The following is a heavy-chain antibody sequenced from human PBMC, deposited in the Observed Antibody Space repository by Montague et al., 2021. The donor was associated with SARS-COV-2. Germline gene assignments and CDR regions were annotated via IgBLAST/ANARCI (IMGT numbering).Heavy chain of an antibody. Sequence: SLRLSCAASGFTFSSYAMSWVRQAPGKGLEWVSAISGSGGSTYYXDSVKGRFTISRDNSKNTLCLQMNSLRAEDTAVYYCAKDSGSGSDYWGQGTLVTVSS. CDR3: AKDSGSGSDY. J-gene: IGHJ4*02. CDR2: ISGSGGST. D-gene: IGHD3-10*01. V-gene: IGHV3-23*01. CDR1: GFTFSSYA.